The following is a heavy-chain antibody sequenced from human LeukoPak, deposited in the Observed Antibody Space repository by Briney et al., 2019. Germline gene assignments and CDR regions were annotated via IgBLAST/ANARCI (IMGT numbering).Heavy chain of an antibody. J-gene: IGHJ5*02. Sequence: GASVKVSCKGSGYTFTDYYIHWVRQAPGQGLEWMGWINPNSGVTNYAQRFQGKVTMTRDTSISTVYMELSRLRSDDTAVYYCARGDSTSPNFDWFDPWGQGTLVTVSS. CDR3: ARGDSTSPNFDWFDP. V-gene: IGHV1-2*02. D-gene: IGHD6-6*01. CDR2: INPNSGVT. CDR1: GYTFTDYY.